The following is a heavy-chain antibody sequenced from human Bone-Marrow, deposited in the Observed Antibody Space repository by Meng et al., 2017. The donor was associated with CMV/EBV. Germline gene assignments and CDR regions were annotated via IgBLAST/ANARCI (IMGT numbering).Heavy chain of an antibody. V-gene: IGHV4-39*07. CDR2: IYYSGST. CDR1: GGSISSSSYD. J-gene: IGHJ5*02. D-gene: IGHD3-9*01. CDR3: ARGPRYFDWLYTPRGDVWLDP. Sequence: SETLSLTCTVSGGSISSSSYDWGWIRQPPGKGLEWIGSIYYSGSTYYNPSLKSRVTISVDTSKNQFSLKLSSVTAADTAVYYCARGPRYFDWLYTPRGDVWLDPWGQGTLVTVSS.